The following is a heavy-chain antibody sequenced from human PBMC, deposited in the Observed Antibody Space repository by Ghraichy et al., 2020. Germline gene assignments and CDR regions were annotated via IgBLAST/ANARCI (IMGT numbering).Heavy chain of an antibody. D-gene: IGHD3-3*01. Sequence: GESLNISCAASGFTFSSYWMSWVRQAPGKGLEWVANIKQDGSEKYYVDSVKGRFTISRDNAKNSLYLQMNSLRAEVTAVYYCARDKYDFWSGYYSYYGMDVWGQGTTVTVSS. J-gene: IGHJ6*02. CDR2: IKQDGSEK. CDR3: ARDKYDFWSGYYSYYGMDV. CDR1: GFTFSSYW. V-gene: IGHV3-7*01.